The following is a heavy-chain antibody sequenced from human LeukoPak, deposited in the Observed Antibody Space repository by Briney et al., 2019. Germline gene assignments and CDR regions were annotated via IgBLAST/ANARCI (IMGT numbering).Heavy chain of an antibody. CDR3: ARLIFTTVTSDY. CDR1: GFTVSSNY. V-gene: IGHV3-66*04. CDR2: IYSGGST. Sequence: GGSLRLSCAASGFTVSSNYMSWVRQAPGKGLEWVSVIYSGGSTYYADSVKGRFTISRDNSKNTLYLQMNSLRAEDTAVYYCARLIFTTVTSDYWGQGTLVTVSS. J-gene: IGHJ4*02. D-gene: IGHD4-17*01.